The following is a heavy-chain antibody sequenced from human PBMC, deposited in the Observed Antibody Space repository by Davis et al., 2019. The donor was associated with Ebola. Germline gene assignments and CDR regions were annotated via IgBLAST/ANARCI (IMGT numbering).Heavy chain of an antibody. Sequence: GESLKISCAASGFTFSSYAMSWVRQAPGKGLEWVSAISGSGGSTYYADSVKGRFTISRDNSKNTLYLQMNSLRAEDTAVYYCARDGPRGDYYYGMDVWGQGTTVTVSS. CDR3: ARDGPRGDYYYGMDV. J-gene: IGHJ6*02. CDR2: ISGSGGST. D-gene: IGHD3-10*01. CDR1: GFTFSSYA. V-gene: IGHV3-23*01.